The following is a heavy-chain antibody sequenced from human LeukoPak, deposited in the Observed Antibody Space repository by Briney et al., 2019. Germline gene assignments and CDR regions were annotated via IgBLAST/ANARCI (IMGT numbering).Heavy chain of an antibody. V-gene: IGHV1-2*02. CDR3: ASQLGVRGVMYHY. CDR1: GYTFTGYY. CDR2: INPNSGGT. Sequence: ASVKVSCKASGYTFTGYYMHWVRQAPGQGLEWMGYINPNSGGTNYAQKFQGRVTMTRDTSISTAYMELSRLRSDDTAVYYCASQLGVRGVMYHYWGQGTLVTVSS. D-gene: IGHD3-10*01. J-gene: IGHJ4*02.